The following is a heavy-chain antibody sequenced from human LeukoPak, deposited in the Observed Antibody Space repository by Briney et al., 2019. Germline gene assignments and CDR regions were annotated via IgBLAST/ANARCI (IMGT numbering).Heavy chain of an antibody. J-gene: IGHJ4*02. CDR2: INHSGST. CDR3: AKTRGGPTSPDDY. D-gene: IGHD1-14*01. V-gene: IGHV4-34*01. Sequence: SETLSLTCAVYGGSFSGYYWSWIRQPPGKGLEWIGEINHSGSTNYNPSLKSRVTISVDTSKNQFSLKLSSVTAEDTAVYYCAKTRGGPTSPDDYWGQGTLVTVSS. CDR1: GGSFSGYY.